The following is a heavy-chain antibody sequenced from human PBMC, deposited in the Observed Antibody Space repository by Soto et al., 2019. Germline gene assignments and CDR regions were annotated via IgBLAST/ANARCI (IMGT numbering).Heavy chain of an antibody. D-gene: IGHD5-12*01. V-gene: IGHV3-33*06. J-gene: IGHJ4*02. CDR2: IWYDGSNK. CDR3: AKEGPLPYERGLGY. CDR1: GFTFSSYG. Sequence: GGSLRLSCAASGFTFSSYGMHWVRQAPGKGLEWVAVIWYDGSNKYYADSVKGRFTISRDNSKNTLYLQMNSLRAEDTAVYYCAKEGPLPYERGLGYWGQGTLVTVSS.